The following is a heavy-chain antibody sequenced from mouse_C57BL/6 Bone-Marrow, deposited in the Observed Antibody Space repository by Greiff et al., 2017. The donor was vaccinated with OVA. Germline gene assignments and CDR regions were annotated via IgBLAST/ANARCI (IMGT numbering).Heavy chain of an antibody. D-gene: IGHD2-2*01. CDR2: ISNGGGST. CDR3: ARLRGYLDYFDY. Sequence: EVQLVESGGGLVQPGGSLKLSCAASGFTFSDYYMYWVRQTPETRLEWVAYISNGGGSTYYPDTVKGRFTISRDNAKNTLYLQMSRRKSEDTAMYYCARLRGYLDYFDYWGQGTTLTVSS. V-gene: IGHV5-12*01. CDR1: GFTFSDYY. J-gene: IGHJ2*01.